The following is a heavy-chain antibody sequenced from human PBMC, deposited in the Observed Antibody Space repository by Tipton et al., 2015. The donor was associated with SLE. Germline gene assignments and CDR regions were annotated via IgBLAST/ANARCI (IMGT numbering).Heavy chain of an antibody. CDR3: ARGRDYYDYATDV. Sequence: TLSLTCSVSGGSISSAGSYYWTWIRLPAGKGLEWIGHIYTSGRTKYNPSPQSRVSISKDTSKNQFSLKLSSVTAADTAVYYGARGRDYYDYATDVWGQGTTVTVSS. D-gene: IGHD3-16*01. J-gene: IGHJ6*02. V-gene: IGHV4-61*09. CDR1: GGSISSAGSYY. CDR2: IYTSGRT.